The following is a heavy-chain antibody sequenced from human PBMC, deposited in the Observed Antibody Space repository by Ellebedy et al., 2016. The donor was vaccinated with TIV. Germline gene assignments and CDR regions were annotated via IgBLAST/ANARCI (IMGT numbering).Heavy chain of an antibody. D-gene: IGHD5-24*01. V-gene: IGHV4-30-2*01. CDR1: GGSNSSGGYS. CDR2: IFHGGST. CDR3: ARADGQHFDY. J-gene: IGHJ4*02. Sequence: LRLSCAVSGGSNSSGGYSWSWIRQPPGKGLEWIGYIFHGGSTYYNPSLKSRVTISADRSKNQFSLKLSSVTAADTAVYYCARADGQHFDYWGQGTLVTVSS.